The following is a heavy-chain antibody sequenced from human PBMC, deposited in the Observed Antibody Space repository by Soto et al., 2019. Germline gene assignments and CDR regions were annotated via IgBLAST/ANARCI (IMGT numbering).Heavy chain of an antibody. CDR2: IIPIVGLT. V-gene: IGHV1-69*02. CDR1: GGSLSSYP. J-gene: IGHJ6*03. Sequence: QVQLLQSGSEVKKPGSSVKVSCRASGGSLSSYPVTWVRQAPGQGLEWMGRIIPIVGLTNYAQKFQGRVTITADKSTSTAYMELSSLRSDDTAVYYCARPTGGHVAGGNYMDVWGNGTTVIVSS. D-gene: IGHD2-8*02. CDR3: ARPTGGHVAGGNYMDV.